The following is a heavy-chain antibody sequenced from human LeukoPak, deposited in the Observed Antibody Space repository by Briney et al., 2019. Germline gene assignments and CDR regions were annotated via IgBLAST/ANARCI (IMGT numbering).Heavy chain of an antibody. Sequence: PSETLSLTCTVSGVSINSGTDYWSWIRQPPGKGLEWIGRIYTSGSTDYNPSLKSRVIISVDTSKNHFSLKLSSVTAADTAVYYCARGTIAADDYYYMDVWGKGTTVTISS. CDR3: ARGTIAADDYYYMDV. CDR2: IYTSGST. CDR1: GVSINSGTDY. D-gene: IGHD6-13*01. J-gene: IGHJ6*03. V-gene: IGHV4-61*02.